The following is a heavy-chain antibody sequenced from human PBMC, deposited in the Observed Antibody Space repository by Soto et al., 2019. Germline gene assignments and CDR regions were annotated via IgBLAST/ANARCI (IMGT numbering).Heavy chain of an antibody. V-gene: IGHV3-23*01. D-gene: IGHD5-12*01. Sequence: GGSIRLSCAAAGFAFSSYAMSWVRQAPGKGLGWVSAISGSGGSTYYADSVKGRFTISRDNSKNTLYLQMNSLRAEDTAVYYCERRLAFLESPHYFQYWGQGTLVTVS. CDR1: GFAFSSYA. J-gene: IGHJ4*02. CDR3: ERRLAFLESPHYFQY. CDR2: ISGSGGST.